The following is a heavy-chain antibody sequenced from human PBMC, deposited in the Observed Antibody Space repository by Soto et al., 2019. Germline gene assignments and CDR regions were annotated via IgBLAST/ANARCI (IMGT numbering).Heavy chain of an antibody. J-gene: IGHJ5*02. CDR3: ARDSQGDSYGFRSNWFDP. D-gene: IGHD5-18*01. Sequence: SETLSLTCTVSGGSISSGGYYWSWIRQHPGKGLEWIGYIYYSGSTYYNPSLKSRVTISVDTSKNQFSLKLSSVTAADTAVYYCARDSQGDSYGFRSNWFDPWGQGTLVTVSS. CDR2: IYYSGST. V-gene: IGHV4-31*03. CDR1: GGSISSGGYY.